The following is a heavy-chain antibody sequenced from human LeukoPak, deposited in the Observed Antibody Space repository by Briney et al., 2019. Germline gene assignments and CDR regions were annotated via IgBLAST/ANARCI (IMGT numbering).Heavy chain of an antibody. J-gene: IGHJ4*02. Sequence: GGSLRLSRAGSEFTFSTYWMHWVRHAPGKGLVWVSRISTDGSSTSYADSVKGRFTISRDNAKNTLFLQMDSLRAEDTAVYYCVRGTSRENGYGGDGPYWGQGTLVIVSS. CDR1: EFTFSTYW. D-gene: IGHD2-21*02. CDR2: ISTDGSST. CDR3: VRGTSRENGYGGDGPY. V-gene: IGHV3-74*01.